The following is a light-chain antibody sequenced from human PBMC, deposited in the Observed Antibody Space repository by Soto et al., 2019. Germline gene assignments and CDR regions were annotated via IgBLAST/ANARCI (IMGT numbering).Light chain of an antibody. CDR2: DAS. CDR1: QSVTSSF. CDR3: QQRSNWPPVIT. J-gene: IGKJ5*01. Sequence: EIVLTQSPGTLSLSPGERATLSCRASQSVTSSFLAWYQQKPGQAPRLLIYDASNRATGIPARFSGSGSGTDVTLTISSLEPEDFAVYYCQQRSNWPPVITSGQGTRLEIK. V-gene: IGKV3-11*01.